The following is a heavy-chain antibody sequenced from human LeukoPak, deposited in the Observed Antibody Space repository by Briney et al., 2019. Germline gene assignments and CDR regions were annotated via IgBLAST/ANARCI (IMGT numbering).Heavy chain of an antibody. D-gene: IGHD1-1*01. CDR3: ARGLRAGRDDY. V-gene: IGHV4-34*01. Sequence: SGTLSLTCAVYGGSFSGYYWSWIRQPPGKGLEWIGEINHSGSTNYNPSLKSRVTISVDTSKNQFSLKLSSVTAADTAVYYCARGLRAGRDDYWGQGTLVTVSS. J-gene: IGHJ4*02. CDR1: GGSFSGYY. CDR2: INHSGST.